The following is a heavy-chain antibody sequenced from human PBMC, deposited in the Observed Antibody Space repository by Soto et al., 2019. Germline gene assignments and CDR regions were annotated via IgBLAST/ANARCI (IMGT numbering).Heavy chain of an antibody. CDR3: ARDPPNIAVAGMGYFQH. V-gene: IGHV1-18*01. D-gene: IGHD6-19*01. CDR2: ISAYNGNT. CDR1: GYTFTSYG. Sequence: QVQLVQSGAEVKKPGASVKVSCKASGYTFTSYGISWVRQAPGQGLEWMGWISAYNGNTNYAQKLQGRVTMTTDRSTSTAYRELRSLRSDDTAVYYCARDPPNIAVAGMGYFQHWGQGTLVTVSS. J-gene: IGHJ1*01.